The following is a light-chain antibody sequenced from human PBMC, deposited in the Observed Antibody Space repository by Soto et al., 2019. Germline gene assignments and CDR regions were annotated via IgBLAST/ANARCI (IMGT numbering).Light chain of an antibody. J-gene: IGKJ5*01. CDR2: GAS. CDR1: QSVSLN. CDR3: QQYHDWPPIT. Sequence: ETVMTQSPATLSVSPGERVTLSCRASQSVSLNLAWYQQKPGQAPRLLTYGASTRPIGIPDRFTGSGSGTEFTLSITDLQAEDFALYYCQQYHDWPPITFGQGTRLEIK. V-gene: IGKV3-15*01.